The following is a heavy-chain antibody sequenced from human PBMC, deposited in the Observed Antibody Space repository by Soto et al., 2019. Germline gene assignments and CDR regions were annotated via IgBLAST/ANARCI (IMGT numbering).Heavy chain of an antibody. CDR3: ARTDYGDTPSNYYYYYMDV. J-gene: IGHJ6*03. CDR2: IDYIGST. V-gene: IGHV4-31*03. CDR1: GGSISSGGYY. Sequence: QVQLQESGPGLVKPSQTLSLTCTVSGGSISSGGYYWSWIRQHPGKGLEWIGYIDYIGSTSYNPSLRSRVTISVDTSKNQFSLKLSFLTAADTAVYYCARTDYGDTPSNYYYYYMDVWGKGTTVIVSS. D-gene: IGHD4-17*01.